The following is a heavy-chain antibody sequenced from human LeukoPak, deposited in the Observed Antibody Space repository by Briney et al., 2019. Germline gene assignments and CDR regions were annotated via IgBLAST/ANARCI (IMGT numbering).Heavy chain of an antibody. D-gene: IGHD6-19*01. V-gene: IGHV1-2*02. CDR1: GYTFTGYY. CDR2: ISLNSGGT. CDR3: ARVPGKAVAGSFDY. J-gene: IGHJ4*02. Sequence: GASVKVFGRASGYTFTGYYMHWARQASGRGLEWGGWISLNSGGTNYAQKFEGRVTVTRDTSMSTAYGELSRLRSDDTAVYYCARVPGKAVAGSFDYRGQGTLVTVSS.